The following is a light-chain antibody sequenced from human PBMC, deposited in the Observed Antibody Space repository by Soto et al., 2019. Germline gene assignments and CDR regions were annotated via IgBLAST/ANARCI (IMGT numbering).Light chain of an antibody. CDR3: QQYDNLPFT. CDR2: EAS. Sequence: DIQMTQSPSSLSASVGDRVTITCQASQDISNYLNWYHQKPGKAPKLLIYEASNLETGVPSRFSGSGSGTDFTFTISSLQPEDIATYYCQQYDNLPFTFGPGTKVDIK. J-gene: IGKJ3*01. V-gene: IGKV1-33*01. CDR1: QDISNY.